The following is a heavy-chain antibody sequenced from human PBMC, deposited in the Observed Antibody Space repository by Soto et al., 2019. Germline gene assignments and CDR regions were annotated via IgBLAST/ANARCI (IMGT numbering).Heavy chain of an antibody. Sequence: TGGSLRLSCAASGFTVSSNYMSWVRQAPGKGLEWVSVIYSGGSTYYADSVKGRFTISRDNAKNSLYLQMNSLRAEDTAVYYCAREGRWLQLPYYYYYYGMDVWGQGTTVTVSS. CDR1: GFTVSSNY. CDR2: IYSGGST. CDR3: AREGRWLQLPYYYYYYGMDV. D-gene: IGHD5-12*01. J-gene: IGHJ6*02. V-gene: IGHV3-53*01.